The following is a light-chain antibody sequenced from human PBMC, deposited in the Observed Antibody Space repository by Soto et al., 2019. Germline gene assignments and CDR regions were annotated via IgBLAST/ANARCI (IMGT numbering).Light chain of an antibody. CDR3: QQYDSSPRT. V-gene: IGKV3-20*01. Sequence: LAPGRRVTRSCRASQSVSSSYLSWYQQKHGQAPRLLISGASSRAADIPDRFSGSGSGTDFTLTINRLEPEDFAVYYCQQYDSSPRTFGQGTKV. J-gene: IGKJ1*01. CDR1: QSVSSSY. CDR2: GAS.